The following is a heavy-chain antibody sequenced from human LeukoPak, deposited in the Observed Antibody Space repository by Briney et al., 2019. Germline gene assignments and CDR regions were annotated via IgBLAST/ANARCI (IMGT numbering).Heavy chain of an antibody. CDR1: GYTFTSYG. CDR3: ARGGEYCSSTSCYTKEDY. D-gene: IGHD2-2*02. CDR2: ISAYNGNT. Sequence: ASVKVSCKASGYTFTSYGISWVRQAAGQGLEGMGWISAYNGNTNYAQRLQGRVTMTTDTSTSTAYMELRSLRSDDTAVYYCARGGEYCSSTSCYTKEDYWGQGTLVTVSS. V-gene: IGHV1-18*01. J-gene: IGHJ4*02.